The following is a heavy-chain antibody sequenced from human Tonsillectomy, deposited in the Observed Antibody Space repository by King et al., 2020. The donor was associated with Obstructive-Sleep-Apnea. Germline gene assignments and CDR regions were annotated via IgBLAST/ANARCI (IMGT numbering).Heavy chain of an antibody. CDR1: GFTFTGYY. CDR3: ATSTGPHRGKNLRDLDY. CDR2: INPNSVGT. V-gene: IGHV1-2*02. D-gene: IGHD2-2*01. Sequence: QLVQSGAEVKKPGASVKVSCKASGFTFTGYYIHWVRQAPGQGLEWMAWINPNSVGTDYAQKFQGKGTMTRGTSISTAYMELPSLRSDDTAVYYWATSTGPHRGKNLRDLDYWGQGTLVTVSS. J-gene: IGHJ4*02.